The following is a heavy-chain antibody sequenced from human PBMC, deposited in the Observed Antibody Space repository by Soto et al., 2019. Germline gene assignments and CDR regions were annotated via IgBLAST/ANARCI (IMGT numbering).Heavy chain of an antibody. D-gene: IGHD2-2*01. V-gene: IGHV3-48*01. Sequence: EVQLVESGGGLVQPGGSLRLSCAASGFTFSSYSMNWVRQAPGKGLEWVSYISSSSSTIYYADSVKGRFTISRDNAKNSLDLQMNSLRAEDTAVDYFAGGGGCSSTSCYAATAFDIWGQGTMVTVSS. CDR3: AGGGGCSSTSCYAATAFDI. J-gene: IGHJ3*02. CDR2: ISSSSSTI. CDR1: GFTFSSYS.